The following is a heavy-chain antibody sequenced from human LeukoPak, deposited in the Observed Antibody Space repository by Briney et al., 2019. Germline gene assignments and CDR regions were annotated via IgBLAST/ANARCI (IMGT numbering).Heavy chain of an antibody. V-gene: IGHV1-46*02. Sequence: GASVKVSCKASGYTFNNRYMYWVRQVPGQGLEWMGVINPSGGSTSYAQKFQGRVTMTRDTSTRTVYMEVNSLRSEDTAVYYCARQGTYSSAIGMGYWGQGTLVTVSS. D-gene: IGHD6-19*01. J-gene: IGHJ4*02. CDR3: ARQGTYSSAIGMGY. CDR1: GYTFNNRY. CDR2: INPSGGST.